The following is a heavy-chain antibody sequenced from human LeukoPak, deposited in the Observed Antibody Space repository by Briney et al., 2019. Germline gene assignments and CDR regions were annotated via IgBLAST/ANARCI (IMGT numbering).Heavy chain of an antibody. CDR3: ARVSDCNYELDY. CDR1: GFTFSSYS. Sequence: GGSLRLSCAASGFTFSSYSMNWVRQAPGKGLEWVSSISSSSSYIYYADSVKGRFTISRDNAKNSLYLQMNSLRAEDTAVYYCARVSDCNYELDYWGQGTLVTVSS. CDR2: ISSSSSYI. D-gene: IGHD1-7*01. J-gene: IGHJ4*02. V-gene: IGHV3-21*01.